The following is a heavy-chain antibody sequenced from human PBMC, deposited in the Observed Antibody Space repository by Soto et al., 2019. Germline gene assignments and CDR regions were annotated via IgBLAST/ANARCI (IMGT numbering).Heavy chain of an antibody. CDR2: ISGSGGST. D-gene: IGHD3-22*01. CDR3: AKEGGMGEMYYYDSSGYNNWLDP. J-gene: IGHJ5*02. CDR1: VFTFTSYA. Sequence: QPGGSLRLSCAASVFTFTSYAMSWLRQAPGKGLEWVSAISGSGGSTYYADSVKGRFTISRDNSKNTLYLQMNSLRAEDTAVYYCAKEGGMGEMYYYDSSGYNNWLDPWGQGNLVTVSS. V-gene: IGHV3-23*01.